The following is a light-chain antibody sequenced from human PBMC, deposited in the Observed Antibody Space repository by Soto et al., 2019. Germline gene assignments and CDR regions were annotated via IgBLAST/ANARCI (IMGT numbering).Light chain of an antibody. CDR2: GAS. CDR3: QQYGSSGT. J-gene: IGKJ1*01. CDR1: QSVSNNY. V-gene: IGKV3-20*01. Sequence: EIVLPQSPGTLSMSPGARANLSCRASQSVSNNYLAWYQQKPGQAPRLLIYGASNRATGIPDRFSGSGSGTDFPLTISRLEPEDFAVYYWQQYGSSGTFGQGTKVEIK.